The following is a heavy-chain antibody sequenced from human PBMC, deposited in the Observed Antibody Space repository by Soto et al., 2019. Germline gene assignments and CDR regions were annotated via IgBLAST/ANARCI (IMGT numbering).Heavy chain of an antibody. D-gene: IGHD1-26*01. Sequence: EVQLVESGGGLVKPGGSLRVSCAASGFTFSNAWMNWVRQAPGKGLEWVGRIKARGDGGTTDYDAPVKGRFTISRDDAENTLSMQMNSLKTEDKAVYYCTTRVPLPPSDVGADAPTFDCWGPVTLVTVSS. CDR2: IKARGDGGTT. J-gene: IGHJ5*01. V-gene: IGHV3-15*07. CDR3: TTRVPLPPSDVGADAPTFDC. CDR1: GFTFSNAW.